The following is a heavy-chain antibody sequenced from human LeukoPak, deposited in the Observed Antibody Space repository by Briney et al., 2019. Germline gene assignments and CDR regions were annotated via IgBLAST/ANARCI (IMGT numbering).Heavy chain of an antibody. D-gene: IGHD6-13*01. CDR2: IYWDDDK. Sequence: SCPTLVKPTPTLTLTCTFSGFSLSTSGVGVGWIRQPPGKALEWLALIYWDDDKRYSPSLKSRLTSTKDTSKNQVVLTMTNMDPVDTATYYCAHSSSWYSGSAFDIWGQGTMVTVSS. J-gene: IGHJ3*02. CDR3: AHSSSWYSGSAFDI. CDR1: GFSLSTSGVG. V-gene: IGHV2-5*02.